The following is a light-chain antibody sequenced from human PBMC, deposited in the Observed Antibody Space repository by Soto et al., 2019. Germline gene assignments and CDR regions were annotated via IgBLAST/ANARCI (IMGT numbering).Light chain of an antibody. J-gene: IGKJ4*02. CDR3: QLYLHPPQT. Sequence: DSGMSQSPDSLAVSLGERATINCRSSLSGLYSSNNETFLAWYQQKPGHPPKQLIYWAYNRESGVTDRFSGSGSGTDFPLTIGSLQAEDVAVYYSQLYLHPPQTVGSGTKVEIK. CDR1: LSGLYSSNNETF. V-gene: IGKV4-1*01. CDR2: WAY.